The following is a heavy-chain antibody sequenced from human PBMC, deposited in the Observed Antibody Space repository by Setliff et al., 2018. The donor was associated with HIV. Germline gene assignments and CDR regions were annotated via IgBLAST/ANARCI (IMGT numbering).Heavy chain of an antibody. V-gene: IGHV3-23*01. CDR3: ASTDTSNYDAFDI. CDR1: GFTVNNYG. J-gene: IGHJ3*02. D-gene: IGHD4-4*01. CDR2: IFGGSGGT. Sequence: GGSLRLSCAASGFTVNNYGVTWVRQAPGKGLEWVSSIFGGSGGTYYADSVKGRFTISRDTSKNTLYLQMNSLRAEDTAIYYCASTDTSNYDAFDIWGPGTMVTVSS.